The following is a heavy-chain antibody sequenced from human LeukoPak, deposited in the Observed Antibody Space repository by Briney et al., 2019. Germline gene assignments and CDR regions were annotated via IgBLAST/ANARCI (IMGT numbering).Heavy chain of an antibody. D-gene: IGHD2-2*01. Sequence: PGGSLRLSCAASGFTFSSYAMSWVRQAPGKGLEWVSAISGSGGSTYYADSVKGRFTISRDNSKNTLYLQMNSLRAEDTAVYYCAKGAPSYCSSTSCWALKWFDPWGQGTLVTVSS. CDR1: GFTFSSYA. CDR2: ISGSGGST. J-gene: IGHJ5*02. CDR3: AKGAPSYCSSTSCWALKWFDP. V-gene: IGHV3-23*01.